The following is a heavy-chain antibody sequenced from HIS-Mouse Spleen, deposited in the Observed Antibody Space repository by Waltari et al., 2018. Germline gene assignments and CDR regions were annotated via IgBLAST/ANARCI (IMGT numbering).Heavy chain of an antibody. V-gene: IGHV3-53*01. D-gene: IGHD1-1*01. CDR2: IYSGGST. Sequence: EVQLVESGGGLIQPGGSLRRSWAASGFTVISNYMSGVRQAPGKGLEWVSVIYSGGSTYYADSVKGRFTISRDNSKNTLYLQMNSLRAEDTAVYYCARVQLGNDAFDIWGQGTMVTVSS. CDR1: GFTVISNY. J-gene: IGHJ3*02. CDR3: ARVQLGNDAFDI.